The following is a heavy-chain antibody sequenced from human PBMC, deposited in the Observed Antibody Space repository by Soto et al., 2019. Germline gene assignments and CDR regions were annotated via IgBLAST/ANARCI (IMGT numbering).Heavy chain of an antibody. CDR3: ARIAATGRGWDV. Sequence: EVQLVESGGGLVQPGGSLRLSCVDSGFTFSSYWMSWVRQAPVKGLEWVGNIKQDGSEENYVDSLKGRFTISRDNAKNSMYLQMNSLRAEDTAVYYCARIAATGRGWDVWGQGTTFVVSS. CDR2: IKQDGSEE. V-gene: IGHV3-7*01. D-gene: IGHD6-13*01. J-gene: IGHJ6*02. CDR1: GFTFSSYW.